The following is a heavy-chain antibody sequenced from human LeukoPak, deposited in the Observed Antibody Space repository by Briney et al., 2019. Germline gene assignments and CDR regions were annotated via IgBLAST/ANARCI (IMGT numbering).Heavy chain of an antibody. CDR3: ARDGHGNFWRARRTYYMDV. V-gene: IGHV3-7*01. CDR1: GFSFSSYW. J-gene: IGHJ6*03. CDR2: IRQDESER. Sequence: PGGSLRLSCEGSGFSFSSYWVTWVRQLPGKGPEWVANIRQDESERYFADSVKGRFTISRDNAKNSLFLQMDSLRAEDTAVYFCARDGHGNFWRARRTYYMDVWGKGTTVTVSS. D-gene: IGHD3-3*01.